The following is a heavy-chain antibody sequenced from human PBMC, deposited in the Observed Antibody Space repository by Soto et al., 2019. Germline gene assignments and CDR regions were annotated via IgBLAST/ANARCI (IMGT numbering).Heavy chain of an antibody. J-gene: IGHJ6*02. CDR1: GFVFSDYG. CDR3: AKEGVGCGRHLYYAMDV. V-gene: IGHV3-30*02. CDR2: ITTDGNNE. D-gene: IGHD3-16*01. Sequence: GGSLRLSCAASGFVFSDYGMHWVRQAPGKGLVWVALITTDGNNEYYRESVKGRFSISRGRSTNTVDLLMNSLRPEDTGVYYCAKEGVGCGRHLYYAMDVWGQGTTVTVSS.